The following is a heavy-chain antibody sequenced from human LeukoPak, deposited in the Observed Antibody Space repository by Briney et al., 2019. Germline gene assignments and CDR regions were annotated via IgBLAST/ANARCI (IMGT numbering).Heavy chain of an antibody. D-gene: IGHD6-13*01. Sequence: SETLSLTCTVSGGSISSSSYYWGWIRQPPGKGLEWIGSIYYSGSTYYNPSLKSRVTISVDTSKNQFSLKLSSVTAADTAVYYCARLVPSGLDPAPYSSSWYRSFRFDYWGQGTLVTVSS. CDR2: IYYSGST. V-gene: IGHV4-39*07. CDR3: ARLVPSGLDPAPYSSSWYRSFRFDY. J-gene: IGHJ4*02. CDR1: GGSISSSSYY.